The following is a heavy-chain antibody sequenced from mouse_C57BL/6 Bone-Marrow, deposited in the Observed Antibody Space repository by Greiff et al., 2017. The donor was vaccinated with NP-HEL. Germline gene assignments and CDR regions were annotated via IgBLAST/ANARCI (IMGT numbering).Heavy chain of an antibody. Sequence: VQLLQPGAELVKPGASVKMSCKASGYTFTSYWITWVKQRPGQGLEWVGDIYPGSGSTNYNEKFKSKATLTIDTSSHTAYMQLSRLTSENSAVYSSARADIYDCTPLYFGYWGQGTTLTVSS. J-gene: IGHJ2*01. V-gene: IGHV1-55*01. CDR1: GYTFTSYW. CDR3: ARADIYDCTPLYFGY. D-gene: IGHD2-3*01. CDR2: IYPGSGST.